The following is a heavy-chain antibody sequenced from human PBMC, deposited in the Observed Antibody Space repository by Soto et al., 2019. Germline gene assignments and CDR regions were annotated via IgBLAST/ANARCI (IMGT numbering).Heavy chain of an antibody. Sequence: QVQLVQSGAEVKKPGASVTVSCKTSGYTFSNYGINWVRQAPGQGLEWMGWISGYNGNTNYAQTVKARVTMTTDTPTGTGSLELRSLKSNATAIYYGSRFIRVGGWFHRNYYQGMDVWGKGPRSPSPQ. CDR2: ISGYNGNT. D-gene: IGHD6-19*01. V-gene: IGHV1-18*01. J-gene: IGHJ6*01. CDR3: SRFIRVGGWFHRNYYQGMDV. CDR1: GYTFSNYG.